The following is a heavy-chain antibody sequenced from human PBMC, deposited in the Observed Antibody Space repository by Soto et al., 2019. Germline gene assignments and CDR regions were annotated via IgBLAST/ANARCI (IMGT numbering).Heavy chain of an antibody. V-gene: IGHV4-34*01. J-gene: IGHJ4*02. CDR2: INHSGST. D-gene: IGHD2-2*01. CDR1: GGSFSGYH. Sequence: PSETLSLTCAVYGGSFSGYHWSWIRQPPGRGLEWIGEINHSGSTHYTPSLKSRVTISVDTSKNQFSLKLSSVTAADTAVYYCARAVSIVVVPAAMTFFDYWGQGTLVTVSS. CDR3: ARAVSIVVVPAAMTFFDY.